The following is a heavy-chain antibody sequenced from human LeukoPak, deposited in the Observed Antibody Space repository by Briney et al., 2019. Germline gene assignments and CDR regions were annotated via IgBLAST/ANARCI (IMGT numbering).Heavy chain of an antibody. V-gene: IGHV3-11*01. CDR1: GFTFSDYN. D-gene: IGHD2-15*01. Sequence: GGSLRLSCAASGFTFSDYNMRWIRQAPGKGLEWVSSISRSGSTKYYADSVKGRFTISRDNAKNSLFLQMNSLRAEDTAVYYCARVLRYCSGGNCYSGGLGYMDVRGKGTTVTISS. CDR2: ISRSGSTK. CDR3: ARVLRYCSGGNCYSGGLGYMDV. J-gene: IGHJ6*03.